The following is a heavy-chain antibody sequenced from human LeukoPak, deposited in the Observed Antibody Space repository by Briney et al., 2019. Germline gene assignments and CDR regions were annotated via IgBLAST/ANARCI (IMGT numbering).Heavy chain of an antibody. D-gene: IGHD1-26*01. J-gene: IGHJ4*02. CDR1: GDSISSGRYY. CDR3: ARSFSGSYYFEY. V-gene: IGHV4-61*02. CDR2: IYTSGKT. Sequence: PSQTLSLTRTVSGDSISSGRYYWSWVRQPAGKELEWIGRIYTSGKTDYNPYTPSLKSRVTVSLDTSKNQLSLFLTSVTAADTAMYYCARSFSGSYYFEYWGQGTLVTVSS.